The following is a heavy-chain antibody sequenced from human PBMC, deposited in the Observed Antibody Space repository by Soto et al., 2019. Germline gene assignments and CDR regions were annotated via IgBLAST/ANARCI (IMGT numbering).Heavy chain of an antibody. CDR3: ARDGSMILTE. CDR1: GFTFTTYG. V-gene: IGHV3-33*01. J-gene: IGHJ4*02. D-gene: IGHD3-22*01. Sequence: QVELVEWGGGVVQPGRSLRISCAASGFTFTTYGMHWVRQAPGKGLEWVAHIWYDGSNKYYADSVKGRFTISRNNSKGTVFRQMNSLRAEDTAMYYCARDGSMILTEWGQGTLVTVSS. CDR2: IWYDGSNK.